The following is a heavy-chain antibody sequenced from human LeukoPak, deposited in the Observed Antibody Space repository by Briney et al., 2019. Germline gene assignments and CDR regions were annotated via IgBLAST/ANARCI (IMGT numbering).Heavy chain of an antibody. D-gene: IGHD3-22*01. Sequence: GGSLRLSCAASGFTFSNAWMSWVRQAPGKGLEWVGRIRSKTDGGTTDYAAPVKGRFTISRDDSKNTLYLQMNSLKTEDTAVYYCTTGEHYYDSSGLFDYWGQGTLVTVSS. CDR2: IRSKTDGGTT. CDR3: TTGEHYYDSSGLFDY. J-gene: IGHJ4*02. V-gene: IGHV3-15*01. CDR1: GFTFSNAW.